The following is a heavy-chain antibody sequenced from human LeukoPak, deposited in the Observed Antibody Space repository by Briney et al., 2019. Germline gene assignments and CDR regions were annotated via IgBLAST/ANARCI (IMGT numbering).Heavy chain of an antibody. CDR2: ISAYNGNT. V-gene: IGHV1-18*01. CDR1: GGTFSSYA. Sequence: ASVKVSCKASGGTFSSYAISWVRQAPGQGLEWMGWISAYNGNTNYAQKLQGRVTMTTDTSTSTAYMELRSLRSDDTAVYYCARDLGDIVVVPAAIWFDPWGQGTLVTVSS. CDR3: ARDLGDIVVVPAAIWFDP. D-gene: IGHD2-2*01. J-gene: IGHJ5*02.